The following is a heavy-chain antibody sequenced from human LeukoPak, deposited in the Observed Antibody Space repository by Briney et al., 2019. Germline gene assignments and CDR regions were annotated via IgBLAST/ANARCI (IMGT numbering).Heavy chain of an antibody. Sequence: PGGXXRLSCAASGFTFSSYEMNWVRQAPGKGLEWVSYISSSGSTIYYADSVKGRFTISRDNDKNSLYLQMNSLRAEDTAVYYCARVDVSGYKLFDYWGQGTLVTVSS. D-gene: IGHD3-22*01. CDR1: GFTFSSYE. J-gene: IGHJ4*02. CDR3: ARVDVSGYKLFDY. CDR2: ISSSGSTI. V-gene: IGHV3-48*03.